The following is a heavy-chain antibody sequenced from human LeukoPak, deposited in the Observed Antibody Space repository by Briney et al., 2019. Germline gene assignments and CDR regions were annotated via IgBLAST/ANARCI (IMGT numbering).Heavy chain of an antibody. D-gene: IGHD6-19*01. CDR3: ARNIQEQWLVQGY. J-gene: IGHJ4*02. V-gene: IGHV1-2*02. CDR2: INPNSGGT. CDR1: GYTFTSYD. Sequence: ASVKVSCKASGYTFTSYDMHWVRQAPGQGLEWMGWINPNSGGTNYAQKFRGRVTMTRDTSISTAYMEVSRLRSDDTATYYCARNIQEQWLVQGYWGQGTLVTVSS.